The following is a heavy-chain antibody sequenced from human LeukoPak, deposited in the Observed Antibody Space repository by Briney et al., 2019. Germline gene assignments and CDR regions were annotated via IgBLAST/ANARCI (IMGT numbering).Heavy chain of an antibody. CDR1: GGSISYYY. D-gene: IGHD2-2*01. CDR2: IYYSGNT. V-gene: IGHV4-59*08. CDR3: ARLPLSTNYYYYGLDV. Sequence: PSETLSLTCTVSGGSISYYYWSWIRQPPGKGLEWIGYIYYSGNTKYNPSLKSRLTISLDTSKNQFSLKLSAVTAADTAVYYCARLPLSTNYYYYGLDVWGLGTAVTVSS. J-gene: IGHJ6*02.